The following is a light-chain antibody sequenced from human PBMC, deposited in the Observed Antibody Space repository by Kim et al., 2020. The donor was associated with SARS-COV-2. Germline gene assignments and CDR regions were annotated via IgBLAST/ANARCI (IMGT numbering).Light chain of an antibody. Sequence: LRQTVRSTCQGDSLRSYYASWYQQKPGQAPVLVIYGKNNRPSGIPDRFSGSSSGNTASLTITGAQAEDEADYYCNSRDSSGNHLWVFGGGTQLTVL. CDR2: GKN. V-gene: IGLV3-19*01. CDR1: SLRSYY. CDR3: NSRDSSGNHLWV. J-gene: IGLJ3*02.